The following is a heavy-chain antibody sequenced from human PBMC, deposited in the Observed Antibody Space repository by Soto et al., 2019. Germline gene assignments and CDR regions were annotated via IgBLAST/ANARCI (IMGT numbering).Heavy chain of an antibody. J-gene: IGHJ5*02. D-gene: IGHD3-10*01. V-gene: IGHV3-13*04. CDR3: ARGGGGSGNNWFDP. CDR2: IGTAGDT. CDR1: GFTFISSD. Sequence: EVQLVESGGGLVQPGGSLRLSCAASGFTFISSDMHWARQATGKGRKWVSAIGTAGDTYYPGSVKGRFTISRENAKNSLYLQMNSLRAGDTAVYYCARGGGGSGNNWFDPWGQGTLVTVSS.